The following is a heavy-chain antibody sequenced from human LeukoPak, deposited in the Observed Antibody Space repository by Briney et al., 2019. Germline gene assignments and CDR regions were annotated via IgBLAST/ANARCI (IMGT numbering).Heavy chain of an antibody. Sequence: SETLSLTCAVYGGSFSGYYWSWIRQPPGKGLEWIGEINHSGSTNYNPSLKSRVTISVDTSKNQFSLKLSSVTAADTAVYYCARARGYSYGPDAFDIWGQGTMVTVS. V-gene: IGHV4-34*01. CDR3: ARARGYSYGPDAFDI. CDR1: GGSFSGYY. J-gene: IGHJ3*02. D-gene: IGHD5-18*01. CDR2: INHSGST.